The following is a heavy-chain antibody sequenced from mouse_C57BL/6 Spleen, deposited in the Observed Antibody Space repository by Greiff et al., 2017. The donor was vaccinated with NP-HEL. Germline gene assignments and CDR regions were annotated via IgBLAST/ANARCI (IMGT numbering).Heavy chain of an antibody. D-gene: IGHD1-1*01. Sequence: EVQLQQSGPELVKPGASVKISCKASGYTFTDYYMNWVKQSHGKSLEWIGDINPNNGGTSYNQKFKGKATLTVDKSSSTAYMELRSLTSEDSAVYYCARGEFHYYGSSSWYFDVWGTGTTVTVSS. CDR1: GYTFTDYY. CDR3: ARGEFHYYGSSSWYFDV. J-gene: IGHJ1*03. CDR2: INPNNGGT. V-gene: IGHV1-26*01.